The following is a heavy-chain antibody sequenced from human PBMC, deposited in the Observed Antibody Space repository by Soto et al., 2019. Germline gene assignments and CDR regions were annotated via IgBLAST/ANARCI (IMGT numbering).Heavy chain of an antibody. Sequence: SETLSLTCTVSGGSVNSNSYSWGWIRQSPGKGLEWIGTIYSSETTHYNPSLRSRVTISVDTSMNEFSLSLRSVTAADTAVYYCGRLNVYCASTGCHGYYGMDVWGQGTMVTVSS. V-gene: IGHV4-39*01. J-gene: IGHJ6*02. CDR1: GGSVNSNSYS. CDR2: IYSSETT. CDR3: GRLNVYCASTGCHGYYGMDV. D-gene: IGHD2-2*01.